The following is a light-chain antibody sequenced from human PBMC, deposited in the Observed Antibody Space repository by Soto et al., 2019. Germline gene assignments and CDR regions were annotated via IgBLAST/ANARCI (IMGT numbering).Light chain of an antibody. CDR1: QSVSSY. CDR2: DAS. V-gene: IGKV3-11*01. Sequence: EIVWTQSPATLSLSPGERATLSCRASQSVSSYLAWYQQKPGQAPRLLIYDASNRATGIPARFSGSGSGTDFHLTISSLEHEDFAVYYCQQRSNWPPSLTCGGGTKVEIK. CDR3: QQRSNWPPSLT. J-gene: IGKJ4*01.